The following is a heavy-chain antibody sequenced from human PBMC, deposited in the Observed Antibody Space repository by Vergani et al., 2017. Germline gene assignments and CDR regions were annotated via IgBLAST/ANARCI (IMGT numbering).Heavy chain of an antibody. CDR2: IIPILGIA. CDR1: GGTFSSYT. D-gene: IGHD2-15*01. J-gene: IGHJ4*02. Sequence: QVQLVQSGAEVKKPGSSVKVSCKASGGTFSSYTISWVRQAPGQGLEWMGRIIPILGIANYAQKLQGRVTITADKSTSTAYMELSSRLSEETAVYYCASVGRGDCSGGSCPGDYWGQGTLVTVSS. CDR3: ASVGRGDCSGGSCPGDY. V-gene: IGHV1-69*02.